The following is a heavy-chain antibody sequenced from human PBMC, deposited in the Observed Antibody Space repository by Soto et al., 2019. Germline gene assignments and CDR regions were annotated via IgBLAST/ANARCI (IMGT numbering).Heavy chain of an antibody. J-gene: IGHJ5*02. CDR2: IYPGDSDT. CDR3: ARHNRYSSTWFEGWFDP. CDR1: GYSFASYW. D-gene: IGHD6-13*01. V-gene: IGHV5-51*01. Sequence: GESLKISCKGSGYSFASYWIGWVRQMPGKSLEWMGIIYPGDSDTSYSPSFQGQVTISVDKSISTAYLQWSSLKASDTAMYYCARHNRYSSTWFEGWFDPWGQGTLVTVSS.